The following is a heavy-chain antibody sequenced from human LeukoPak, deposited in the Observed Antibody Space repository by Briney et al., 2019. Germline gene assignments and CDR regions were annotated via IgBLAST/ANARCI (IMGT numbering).Heavy chain of an antibody. CDR1: GYTFTSYG. CDR2: ISAYNGNT. J-gene: IGHJ5*02. V-gene: IGHV1-18*01. Sequence: ASVKVSCKASGYTFTSYGISWVRQAPGQGLEWMGWISAYNGNTNYAQKLQGRVTMTTDTSTSTAYMELRSLRSDDAAVYYCARDLKVGATSWFDPWGQGTLVTVSS. CDR3: ARDLKVGATSWFDP. D-gene: IGHD1-26*01.